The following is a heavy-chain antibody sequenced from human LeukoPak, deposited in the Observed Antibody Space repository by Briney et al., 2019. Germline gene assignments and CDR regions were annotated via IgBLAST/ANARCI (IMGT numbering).Heavy chain of an antibody. V-gene: IGHV1-46*01. J-gene: IGHJ3*02. CDR3: ARESEWELRAFDI. CDR2: INPSGGST. CDR1: GYTFTSYY. D-gene: IGHD1-26*01. Sequence: ASVKVSCKASGYTFTSYYMHWVRQAPGQGLEWMGIINPSGGSTSYAQKFQGRVTMTRDMSTSTAYMELSSLRSEDTAVYYCARESEWELRAFDIWGQGTMVTVSS.